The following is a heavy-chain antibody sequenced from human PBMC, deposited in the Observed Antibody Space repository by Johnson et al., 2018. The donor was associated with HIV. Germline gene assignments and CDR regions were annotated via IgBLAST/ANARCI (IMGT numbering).Heavy chain of an antibody. CDR3: ARGITMIAVVKGDAFDI. CDR1: GFTISNYA. Sequence: QVQLVESGGGVVQPGRSLRLSCAASGFTISNYAMHWVRQAPGKGLEWVAVISYDGSSKFYPNSLKGRFSISRDNSKNTVYLQMNSLRTEDTAVYYCARGITMIAVVKGDAFDIWGQGTMVTVSS. D-gene: IGHD3-22*01. J-gene: IGHJ3*02. CDR2: ISYDGSSK. V-gene: IGHV3-30*19.